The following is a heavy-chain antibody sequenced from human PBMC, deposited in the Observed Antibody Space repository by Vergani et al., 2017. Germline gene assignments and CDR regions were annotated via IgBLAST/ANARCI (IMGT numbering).Heavy chain of an antibody. CDR2: ISSSSSTI. CDR3: ARDSTSYGYSKDFDY. V-gene: IGHV3-21*01. CDR1: GFTFSSYS. Sequence: EVQLVESGGGLVKPGGSLRLSCAASGFTFSSYSMNWVRQAPGKGLEWVSSISSSSSTIYYADSVKGRFTISRDNSKNTLYLQMNSLRAEDTAVYYCARDSTSYGYSKDFDYWGQGTLVTVSS. J-gene: IGHJ4*02. D-gene: IGHD5-18*01.